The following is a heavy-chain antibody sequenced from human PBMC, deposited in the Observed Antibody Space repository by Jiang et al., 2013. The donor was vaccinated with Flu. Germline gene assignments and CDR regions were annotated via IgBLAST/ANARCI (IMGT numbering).Heavy chain of an antibody. V-gene: IGHV3-30*18. Sequence: QLVESGGGVVQPGRSLRLSCAASGLAFRSYGMHWVRQAPGKGLEWVAVISYDGTNKYYGDSVKGRFSISRDNSKNTLYLQMNSLRAEDTAVYYCAKPYTSSWYGLSGGLDVWGQGTTVTVSS. CDR2: ISYDGTNK. D-gene: IGHD6-13*01. CDR1: GLAFRSYG. CDR3: AKPYTSSWYGLSGGLDV. J-gene: IGHJ6*02.